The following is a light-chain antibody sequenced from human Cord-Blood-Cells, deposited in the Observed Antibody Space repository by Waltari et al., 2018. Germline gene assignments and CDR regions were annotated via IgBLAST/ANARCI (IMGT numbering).Light chain of an antibody. J-gene: IGKJ3*01. CDR1: QCVLYSSNNKNY. V-gene: IGKV4-1*01. CDR2: WAS. CDR3: QQYYSTPFT. Sequence: DIVMTQSPDSLAVSLGERTTINCKSSQCVLYSSNNKNYLVWYQQKPGQPPKLLIYWASTRESGVPDRFSGSGYGTDFTLTISSLQAEDVAVYYCQQYYSTPFTFGPGTKVDIK.